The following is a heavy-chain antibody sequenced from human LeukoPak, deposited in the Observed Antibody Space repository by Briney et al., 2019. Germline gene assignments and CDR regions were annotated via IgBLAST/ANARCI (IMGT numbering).Heavy chain of an antibody. CDR3: ARVTGTTPFDY. CDR1: GVSISSNTW. Sequence: SGTLSLTCVVSGVSISSNTWWSWVRQPPGKGLEWIGEISHSGNTNYNPSLESRVTMLVDKPKNQFSLKLTSVTAADTAVYFCARVTGTTPFDYWGQGTLVTVSS. D-gene: IGHD1-1*01. J-gene: IGHJ4*02. CDR2: ISHSGNT. V-gene: IGHV4-4*02.